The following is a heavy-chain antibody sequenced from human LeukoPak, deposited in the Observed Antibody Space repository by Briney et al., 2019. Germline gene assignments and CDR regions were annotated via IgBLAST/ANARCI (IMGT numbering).Heavy chain of an antibody. CDR1: GFTFDDYA. J-gene: IGHJ4*02. V-gene: IGHV3-43D*03. D-gene: IGHD3-22*01. Sequence: GSLRLSCAASGFTFDDYAMHWVRQAPGKGLEWVSLISWDGGSTYYADSVKGRFTISRDNSKNSLYLQMNSLRAEDTALYYCAKDESPYYYDSSGYLVDYWGQGTLVTVSS. CDR3: AKDESPYYYDSSGYLVDY. CDR2: ISWDGGST.